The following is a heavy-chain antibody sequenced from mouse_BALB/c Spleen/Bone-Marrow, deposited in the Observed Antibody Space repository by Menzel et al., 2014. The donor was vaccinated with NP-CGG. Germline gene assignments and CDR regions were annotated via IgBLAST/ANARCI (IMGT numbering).Heavy chain of an antibody. J-gene: IGHJ2*01. CDR3: ARLTTVVPYDY. CDR1: GYTFTSYW. CDR2: VNPSTGYT. Sequence: QVQLKESGAELAKPGASVKMPRKASGYTFTSYWMHWVKQRPGQGLEWIGYVNPSTGYTEYNQKFKDKATLTADKSSSTAYMQLSSLTSEDSAVYYCARLTTVVPYDYWGQGTTLTVSS. V-gene: IGHV1-7*01. D-gene: IGHD1-1*01.